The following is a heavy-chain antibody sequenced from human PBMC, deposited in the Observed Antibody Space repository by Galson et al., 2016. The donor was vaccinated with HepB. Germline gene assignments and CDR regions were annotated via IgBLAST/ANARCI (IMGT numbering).Heavy chain of an antibody. D-gene: IGHD6-13*01. Sequence: SLRLSCAAPGFTFSSYGMHWVRQAPGKGLEWVAVISYVGSNTYYADSVKGRFTISRDNSKNTLYLQMNSLRAEDTAVYYCAKDPRTRRAADGTCFGCDLLDWGQGTLVTVSS. J-gene: IGHJ4*02. CDR1: GFTFSSYG. CDR3: AKDPRTRRAADGTCFGCDLLD. V-gene: IGHV3-30*18. CDR2: ISYVGSNT.